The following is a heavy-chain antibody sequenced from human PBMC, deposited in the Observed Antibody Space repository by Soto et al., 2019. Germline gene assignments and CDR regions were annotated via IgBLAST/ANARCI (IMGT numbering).Heavy chain of an antibody. J-gene: IGHJ4*02. V-gene: IGHV1-18*01. CDR1: GYTLTTYG. Sequence: QVQLVQSGAEVKKPGASVKVSCKAAGYTLTTYGVSWVRQAPGQGLEWVGWISAYNDHTNYAQKFQGRVTTATDTYTSTAYMELRSLRSDDTAVYYCARGTYFDYWGQGTLVTVSS. CDR3: ARGTYFDY. D-gene: IGHD1-1*01. CDR2: ISAYNDHT.